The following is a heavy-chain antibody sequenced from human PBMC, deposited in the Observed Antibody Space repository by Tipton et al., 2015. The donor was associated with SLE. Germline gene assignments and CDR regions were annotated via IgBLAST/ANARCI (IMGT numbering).Heavy chain of an antibody. V-gene: IGHV4-4*02. CDR1: GDSITSITRTNW. CDR3: ARKTAYWSGADCYIDAFDI. J-gene: IGHJ3*02. Sequence: TLSLTCTVSGDSITSITRTNWWSWVRQPPGKGLEWIGEIYHSGSTNYKPSLKSRVIISVDKSKNQFSLKLTSVTAADTAVYYCARKTAYWSGADCYIDAFDIWGQGTMVIVSS. CDR2: IYHSGST. D-gene: IGHD2-21*02.